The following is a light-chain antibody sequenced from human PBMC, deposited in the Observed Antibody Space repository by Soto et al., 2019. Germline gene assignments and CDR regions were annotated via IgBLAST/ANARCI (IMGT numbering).Light chain of an antibody. J-gene: IGKJ2*02. CDR3: QQRSNWPRGT. V-gene: IGKV3-11*01. Sequence: EIVLTQSPATLSLSPGERATISCRASQSVSSYLAWYQQKPGQAPRLLIYEASNRATGIPARFSGSGSGTDFTLTISRLEPEDFAIYYCQQRSNWPRGTLGQGTKLEIK. CDR2: EAS. CDR1: QSVSSY.